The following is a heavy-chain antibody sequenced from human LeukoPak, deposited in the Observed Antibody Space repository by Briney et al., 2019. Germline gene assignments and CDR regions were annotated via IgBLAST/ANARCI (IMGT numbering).Heavy chain of an antibody. Sequence: SVKVSSKASGGTFSSYAISWVRQAPGQGLEWMGGIIPIFGTANYAQKFQGRVTITADESTSTAYMELSSLRSEDTAVYYCARVIGDTAMVESYYFDYWGQGTLVTVSS. V-gene: IGHV1-69*13. J-gene: IGHJ4*02. D-gene: IGHD5-18*01. CDR1: GGTFSSYA. CDR2: IIPIFGTA. CDR3: ARVIGDTAMVESYYFDY.